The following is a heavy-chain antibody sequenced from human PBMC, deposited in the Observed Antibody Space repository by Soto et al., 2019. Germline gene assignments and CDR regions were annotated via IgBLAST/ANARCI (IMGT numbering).Heavy chain of an antibody. CDR2: IYHSGTT. CDR3: ARNYYDRSGYYFNWFDP. CDR1: GGSISSGGYS. Sequence: TLSLSCAVSGGSISSGGYSWSWIRPPPGKGLEWIGYIYHSGTTYYNPSIKSRVTISVDRTKTQFSLKLSSVTAADPAVYYCARNYYDRSGYYFNWFDPLGQGTLVTVS. D-gene: IGHD3-22*01. V-gene: IGHV4-30-2*01. J-gene: IGHJ5*02.